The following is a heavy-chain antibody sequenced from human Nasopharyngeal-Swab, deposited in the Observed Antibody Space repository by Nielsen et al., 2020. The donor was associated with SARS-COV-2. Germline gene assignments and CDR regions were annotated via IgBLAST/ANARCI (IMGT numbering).Heavy chain of an antibody. CDR2: IYPGDSDT. J-gene: IGHJ6*03. Sequence: VRSMPGTGLEWVGIIYPGDSDTRYSPSFQGQVTISADKSISTAYLQWSSLKASDTAMYYCARRGGEVRGRRRYYYMDVWGKGTTVTVSS. CDR3: ARRGGEVRGRRRYYYMDV. D-gene: IGHD2-21*01. V-gene: IGHV5-51*01.